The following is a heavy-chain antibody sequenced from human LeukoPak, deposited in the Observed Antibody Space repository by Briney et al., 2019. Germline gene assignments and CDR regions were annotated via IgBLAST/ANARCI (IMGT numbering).Heavy chain of an antibody. D-gene: IGHD4-23*01. V-gene: IGHV4-59*12. CDR2: IYYSGST. CDR1: GGSISSYY. CDR3: AILGGNSDY. J-gene: IGHJ4*02. Sequence: SETLSLTCTVSGGSISSYYWSWIRQPPGKGLEWIGYIYYSGSTNYNPSLKSRVTISVDTSKNQFSLKLSSVTAADTAVYYCAILGGNSDYWGQGTLVTVSS.